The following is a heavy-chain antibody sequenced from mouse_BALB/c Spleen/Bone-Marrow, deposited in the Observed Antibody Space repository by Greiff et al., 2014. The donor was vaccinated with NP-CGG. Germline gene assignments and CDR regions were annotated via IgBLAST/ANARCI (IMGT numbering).Heavy chain of an antibody. CDR3: ARSGDGYDSFAY. CDR1: GYTFTSYW. Sequence: QVQLQQSGAELAKPGASVKMSCKASGYTFTSYWMHWVKQRPGRGLEWIGYINPSTGYTEYNQKFKDKATLTADKSSSTAYMQLSSLTSEDSAVYYCARSGDGYDSFAYWGQGTLVTVSA. V-gene: IGHV1-7*01. CDR2: INPSTGYT. J-gene: IGHJ3*01. D-gene: IGHD2-2*01.